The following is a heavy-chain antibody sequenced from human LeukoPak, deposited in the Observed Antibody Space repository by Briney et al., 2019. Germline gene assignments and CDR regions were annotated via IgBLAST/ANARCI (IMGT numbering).Heavy chain of an antibody. J-gene: IGHJ5*02. CDR1: GGSISSSSHY. CDR2: IHYSENT. Sequence: SETLSLTCTVSGGSISSSSHYWGWIRQPPGKGLEWIGSIHYSENTYYNPSLKSRVTISVDTSKNQFSLKLSSVTAADTAMYYCARAMKRGYSYGRIWFDPWGQGTLVTVSS. V-gene: IGHV4-39*01. CDR3: ARAMKRGYSYGRIWFDP. D-gene: IGHD5-18*01.